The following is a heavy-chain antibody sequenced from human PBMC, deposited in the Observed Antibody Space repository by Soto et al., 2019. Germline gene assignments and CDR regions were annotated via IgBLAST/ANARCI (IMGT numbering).Heavy chain of an antibody. CDR1: GYTFKDYD. J-gene: IGHJ2*01. Sequence: ASVKVSCKASGYTFKDYDINWVRRAPGQGLEWMGWMNPNSGNTAYARKFHDRITMTRSVSARTAFMELSSLTPEDTAVYYCARRMTWSLWCFDLWGSGXQVTVYS. D-gene: IGHD3-3*01. V-gene: IGHV1-8*01. CDR2: MNPNSGNT. CDR3: ARRMTWSLWCFDL.